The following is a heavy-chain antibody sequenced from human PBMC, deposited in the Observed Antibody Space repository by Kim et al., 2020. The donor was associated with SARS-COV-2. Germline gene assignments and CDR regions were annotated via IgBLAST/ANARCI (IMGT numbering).Heavy chain of an antibody. CDR2: IWYDGSNK. Sequence: GGSLRLSCAASGFTFSSYGMHWVRQAPGKGLEWVAVIWYDGSNKYYADSVKGRFTISRDNSKNTLYLQMHSLRAEDTAVYYCARDLLVGATSYGMDVWGQGTTVTVSS. CDR3: ARDLLVGATSYGMDV. J-gene: IGHJ6*02. V-gene: IGHV3-33*01. D-gene: IGHD1-26*01. CDR1: GFTFSSYG.